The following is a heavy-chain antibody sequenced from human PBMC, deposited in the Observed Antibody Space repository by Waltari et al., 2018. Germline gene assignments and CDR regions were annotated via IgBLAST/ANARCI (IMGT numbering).Heavy chain of an antibody. V-gene: IGHV4-59*01. J-gene: IGHJ4*02. Sequence: QVQLQESGPGLVKPSETLSLTCTVSGGSISSYYWSWIRQPPGKGLEWIGYIYYSWSTNYNPSLKSRVTISVDTSKNQFSLKLSSVTAADTAVYYCARVRQTFWIAVAGHPSYYFDYWGQGTLVTVSS. CDR2: IYYSWST. D-gene: IGHD6-19*01. CDR3: ARVRQTFWIAVAGHPSYYFDY. CDR1: GGSISSYY.